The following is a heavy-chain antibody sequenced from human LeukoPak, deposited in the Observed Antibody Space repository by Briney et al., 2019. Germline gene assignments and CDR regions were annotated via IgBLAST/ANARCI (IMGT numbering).Heavy chain of an antibody. CDR2: IYPGDSDT. J-gene: IGHJ4*02. CDR3: ARHGSNYDILTGYYFDY. D-gene: IGHD3-9*01. V-gene: IGHV5-51*01. Sequence: GESLKISCKGSGCSFTSYWIGWVRQLPGKGLEWMGIIYPGDSDTRYSPSFQGQVTISADKSISTAYLQWSSLKASDTAMYYCARHGSNYDILTGYYFDYWGQGTLVTVSS. CDR1: GCSFTSYW.